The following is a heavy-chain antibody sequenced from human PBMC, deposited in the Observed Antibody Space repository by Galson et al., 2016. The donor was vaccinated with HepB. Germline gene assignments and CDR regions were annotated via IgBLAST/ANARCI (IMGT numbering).Heavy chain of an antibody. CDR3: AKGGDTRD. D-gene: IGHD1-26*01. CDR1: GLTFSTYS. CDR2: ISGDSNYI. V-gene: IGHV3-21*04. J-gene: IGHJ4*02. Sequence: SLRLSCAVSGLTFSTYSMHWVRQAPGKGLEWVSSISGDSNYIYYADSLMGRFTISRDNARNSLYLQMNSLRAEDTAVYYCAKGGDTRDWGQGTLVTVSS.